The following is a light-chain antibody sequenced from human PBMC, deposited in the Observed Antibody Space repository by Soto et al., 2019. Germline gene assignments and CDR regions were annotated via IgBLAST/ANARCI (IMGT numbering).Light chain of an antibody. J-gene: IGKJ1*01. CDR3: QQYGRSPPT. V-gene: IGKV3-20*01. Sequence: IVLTQSAGTLSLSPGERATLFCRASQSVSSTYLAWYQQKNGQAPRLVIYGASSRATGIPDRFSGSGYGTDFTLTISRLETEDYAVYYCQQYGRSPPTFGQGTKVDIK. CDR1: QSVSSTY. CDR2: GAS.